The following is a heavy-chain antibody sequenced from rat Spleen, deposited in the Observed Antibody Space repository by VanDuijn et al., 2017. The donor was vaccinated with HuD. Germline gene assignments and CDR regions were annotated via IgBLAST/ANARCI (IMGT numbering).Heavy chain of an antibody. V-gene: IGHV5S13*01. CDR1: GFTFSNYG. D-gene: IGHD1-7*01. J-gene: IGHJ2*01. CDR2: ISTGVGNT. Sequence: EVQLAESGGGLVQPGRSMKLSCAASGFTFSNYGMAWVCQAPTKGLEWVASISTGVGNTYYRDSVKGRFPISRDNAKNTQYLQMDSLKSEDKTTYYCATGHYGYGDWGQGVMVTVSS. CDR3: ATGHYGYGD.